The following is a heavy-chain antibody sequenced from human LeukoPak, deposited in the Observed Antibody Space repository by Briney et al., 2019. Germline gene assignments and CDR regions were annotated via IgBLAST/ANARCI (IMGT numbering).Heavy chain of an antibody. CDR3: ARQGARFLEWLLPYYFDY. CDR1: GGSISSSSYY. V-gene: IGHV4-39*01. Sequence: SETLSLTCTVSGGSISSSSYYWGWIRQPPGKGLQWIGSIYYSGSTYYNPSLKSRVTISVDTSKNQFSLKLSSVTAADTAVYYCARQGARFLEWLLPYYFDYWGQGTLVTVSS. D-gene: IGHD3-3*01. CDR2: IYYSGST. J-gene: IGHJ4*02.